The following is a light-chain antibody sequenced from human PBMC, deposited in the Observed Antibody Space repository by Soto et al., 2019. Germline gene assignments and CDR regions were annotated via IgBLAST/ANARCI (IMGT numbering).Light chain of an antibody. J-gene: IGLJ3*02. CDR1: SSTVGGFNV. Sequence: QSALTQPASVSGSPGQSITISCTGTSSTVGGFNVVSWYQQHPGKAPKVIIYEGIKRPSGVSNRFSGSNSGSTASLTISGLQAEDEADYYCSSYAGRNTWVFGGGTKLTVL. V-gene: IGLV2-23*01. CDR2: EGI. CDR3: SSYAGRNTWV.